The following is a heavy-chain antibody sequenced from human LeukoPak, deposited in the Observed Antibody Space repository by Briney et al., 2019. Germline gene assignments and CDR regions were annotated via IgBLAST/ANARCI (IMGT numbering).Heavy chain of an antibody. V-gene: IGHV3-72*01. CDR3: VASIISPSNY. CDR1: GFTLSTYA. Sequence: TGGSLRLSCAASGFTLSTYAMGWVRQAPGKGLEWVGRTKNRANSYTTEYAASVKGRFTISRDDSKNSLRLQMNSLKTEDTAIYYCVASIISPSNYWGLGTLVTVSS. J-gene: IGHJ4*02. D-gene: IGHD3-10*01. CDR2: TKNRANSYTT.